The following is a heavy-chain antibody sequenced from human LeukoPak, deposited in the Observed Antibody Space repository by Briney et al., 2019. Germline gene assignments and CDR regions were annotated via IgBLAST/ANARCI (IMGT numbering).Heavy chain of an antibody. Sequence: GGSLRLSCVASGFTFSNYAMSWVRQAPEKGLDWVSVISGSAHKIRYADSVKGRFTISRDNSEDTVYLQMNNLRAEDTALYYCAGRVTGYSSGYVYWGQGTLVTVSS. J-gene: IGHJ4*02. D-gene: IGHD5-18*01. CDR3: AGRVTGYSSGYVY. V-gene: IGHV3-23*01. CDR2: ISGSAHKI. CDR1: GFTFSNYA.